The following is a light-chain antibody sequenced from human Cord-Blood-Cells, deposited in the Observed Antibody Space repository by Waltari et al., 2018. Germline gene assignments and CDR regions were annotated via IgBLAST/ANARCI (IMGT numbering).Light chain of an antibody. Sequence: DIQMTQSPSSLSASVGARVTITCRASQSISSYLNWYQQKPGKAPKLLIYAASSLQSGVPSMFSGSGSGTEFTLTISRLQPEDFATYYCQQNYSTPYTFGQGTKLEIK. CDR2: AAS. CDR3: QQNYSTPYT. V-gene: IGKV1-39*01. CDR1: QSISSY. J-gene: IGKJ2*01.